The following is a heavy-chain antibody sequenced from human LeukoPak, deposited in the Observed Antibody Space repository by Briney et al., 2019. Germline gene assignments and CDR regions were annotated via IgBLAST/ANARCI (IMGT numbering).Heavy chain of an antibody. D-gene: IGHD3-10*01. Sequence: GGSLRLSCAVSGFTFTSYAMTWVRQAPGKGLEWVSALSGSGGSTYYADSVKGRFTISRDNSKNTLYLQMNSLRADDTAVYYCAKRSGSYGPFDYWGQGILVTVSS. V-gene: IGHV3-23*01. CDR2: LSGSGGST. CDR1: GFTFTSYA. CDR3: AKRSGSYGPFDY. J-gene: IGHJ4*02.